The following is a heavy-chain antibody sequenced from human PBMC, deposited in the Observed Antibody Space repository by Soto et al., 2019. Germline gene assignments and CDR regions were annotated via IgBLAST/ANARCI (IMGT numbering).Heavy chain of an antibody. J-gene: IGHJ4*02. V-gene: IGHV3-30*18. D-gene: IGHD3-10*01. Sequence: GGSLRLSCAASGFTFSSYGMHWVRQAPGKGLEWVAVISYDGSNKYYADSVKGRFTISRDNSKNTLYLQMNSLRAEDTAVYYCAKDQGEVLWFGFWGQGTLVTVSS. CDR2: ISYDGSNK. CDR1: GFTFSSYG. CDR3: AKDQGEVLWFGF.